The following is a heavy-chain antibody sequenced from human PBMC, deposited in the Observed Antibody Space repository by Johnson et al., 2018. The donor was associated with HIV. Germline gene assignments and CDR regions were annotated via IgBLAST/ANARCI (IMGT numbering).Heavy chain of an antibody. CDR2: IKQDGSDK. CDR3: ARVGGSYYYDSSGYGNAFDI. CDR1: GFTFSSYW. V-gene: IGHV3-7*01. D-gene: IGHD3-22*01. J-gene: IGHJ3*02. Sequence: EVQLVESGGGLVQPGGSLRLSCAASGFTFSSYWMSWVRQAPRKGLEWVANIKQDGSDKYYVDSVKGRFTISRDNGKNSLYLQMNSLRAEDTAVYFCARVGGSYYYDSSGYGNAFDIWGQGTMVTVSS.